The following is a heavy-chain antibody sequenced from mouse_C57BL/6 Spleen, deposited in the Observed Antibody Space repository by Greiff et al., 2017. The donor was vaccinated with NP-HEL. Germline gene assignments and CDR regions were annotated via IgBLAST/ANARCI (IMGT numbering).Heavy chain of an antibody. CDR3: AGDYSKHYGWFAY. J-gene: IGHJ3*01. Sequence: EVQLQQSGPELVKPGASVKISCKASGYSFTDYNMNWVKQSNGKSLEWIGGINPNYGTTSYNQKFKGKATFTVDPSSSTAYLQLNRLTSEDSAVYYYAGDYSKHYGWFAYWGQGTLVTVSA. V-gene: IGHV1-39*01. CDR2: INPNYGTT. CDR1: GYSFTDYN. D-gene: IGHD2-5*01.